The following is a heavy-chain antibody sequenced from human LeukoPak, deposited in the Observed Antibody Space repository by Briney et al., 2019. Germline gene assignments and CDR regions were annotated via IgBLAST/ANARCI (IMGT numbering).Heavy chain of an antibody. CDR1: GGSFSGYY. Sequence: PSETLSLTCAVYGGSFSGYYWSWIRQPPGKGLEWIGEINHSGSTNYNPSLKSRVTISVDTSKNQFSLKLSSVTAADTAVYYCARRNLVASDPWGQATLVTVSS. CDR2: INHSGST. J-gene: IGHJ5*02. CDR3: ARRNLVASDP. V-gene: IGHV4-34*01.